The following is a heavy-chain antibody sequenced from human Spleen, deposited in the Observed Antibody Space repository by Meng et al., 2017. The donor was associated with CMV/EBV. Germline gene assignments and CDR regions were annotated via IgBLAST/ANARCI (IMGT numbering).Heavy chain of an antibody. CDR3: ARWTVVVPAAIH. D-gene: IGHD2-2*01. CDR2: ITYSEST. V-gene: IGHV4-34*01. CDR1: GGYFSGSN. J-gene: IGHJ4*02. Sequence: SETLSLTCAVYGGYFSGSNWNWIRQPPGKGLEWIGEITYSESTNYNPSLKSRVTISVDTSKNQFSLKLSSVTAADTAVYYCARWTVVVPAAIHWGQGTLVTVSS.